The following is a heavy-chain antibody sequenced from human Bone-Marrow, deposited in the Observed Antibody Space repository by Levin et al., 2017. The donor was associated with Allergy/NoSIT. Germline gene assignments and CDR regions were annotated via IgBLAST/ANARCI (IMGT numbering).Heavy chain of an antibody. CDR3: GVTPRRDPFDY. V-gene: IGHV3-7*01. CDR1: GFTFSTYW. CDR2: IKEDGGEK. J-gene: IGHJ4*02. D-gene: IGHD2-21*02. Sequence: GGSLRLSCAASGFTFSTYWMSWVRQAPGKGLEWVANIKEDGGEKYYVDSVKGRFTISRDNAKNSLYLQMNSLRVEDTAVYYCGVTPRRDPFDYWGQGTLVSVSS.